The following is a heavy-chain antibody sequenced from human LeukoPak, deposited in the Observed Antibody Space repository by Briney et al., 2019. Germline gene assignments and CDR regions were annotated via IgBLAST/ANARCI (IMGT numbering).Heavy chain of an antibody. CDR1: GGSIISYY. CDR2: IYTSGST. Sequence: PSETLSLTCTVSGGSIISYYWSWVRQPAGKGLEWIGRIYTSGSTNYNPSLRSGGTMSVDTSTNQFSLKLSSVTAADTAVYYCARDRTYYYDGSGYYLFDPWGQGTLVTVSS. V-gene: IGHV4-4*07. D-gene: IGHD3-22*01. J-gene: IGHJ5*02. CDR3: ARDRTYYYDGSGYYLFDP.